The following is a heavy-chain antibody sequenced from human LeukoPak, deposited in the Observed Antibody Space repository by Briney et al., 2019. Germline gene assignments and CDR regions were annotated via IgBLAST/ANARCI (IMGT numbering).Heavy chain of an antibody. CDR2: IKHDGSEA. Sequence: GGSLRLSCAASEFTFDSYWMSWVRQAPGKGLQWVANIKHDGSEAHYVDSVKGRFTISRDKSKNTLYLQMNSLRVEDTAVYYCAKLESPYNYYGMDVWGQGTTVTVS. J-gene: IGHJ6*02. CDR3: AKLESPYNYYGMDV. CDR1: EFTFDSYW. D-gene: IGHD3-3*01. V-gene: IGHV3-7*05.